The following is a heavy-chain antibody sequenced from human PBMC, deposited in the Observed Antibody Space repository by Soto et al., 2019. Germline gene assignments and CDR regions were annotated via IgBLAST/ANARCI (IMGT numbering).Heavy chain of an antibody. CDR2: IYWDDDK. J-gene: IGHJ2*01. D-gene: IGHD5-12*01. CDR1: GFSLSTSGVG. CDR3: AHSYQMATIEGVGYFDL. V-gene: IGHV2-5*02. Sequence: QITLKESGPTLVKPTQTLTLTCTFSGFSLSTSGVGVGWIRQPPGKALEWLALIYWDDDKRYSPSLKSRLTITKDNSKNQVVLTMTNMDPVDTATYYCAHSYQMATIEGVGYFDLWGRGTLVTVSS.